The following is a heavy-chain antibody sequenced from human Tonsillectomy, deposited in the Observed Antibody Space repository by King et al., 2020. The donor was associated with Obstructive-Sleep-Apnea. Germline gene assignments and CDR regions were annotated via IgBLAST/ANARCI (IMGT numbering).Heavy chain of an antibody. CDR2: ISHDGTIK. CDR3: ARVNLYDNYANPQWYFQH. Sequence: VQLVESGGGVVQPGRSQRLSCAASGFTFSTYAMHWVRQAPGKGLEWVTVISHDGTIKLYADSVKGRFTISRDNSRNTLYLQLNSLRDEDTAVYYCARVNLYDNYANPQWYFQHWGQGTLVTVSS. J-gene: IGHJ1*01. V-gene: IGHV3-30*04. D-gene: IGHD3-22*01. CDR1: GFTFSTYA.